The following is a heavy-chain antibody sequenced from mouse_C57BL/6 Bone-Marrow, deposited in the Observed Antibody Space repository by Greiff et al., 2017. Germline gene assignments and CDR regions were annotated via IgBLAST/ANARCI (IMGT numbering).Heavy chain of an antibody. Sequence: VQLKESGAELVKPGASVKLSCTASGFNIKDYYMHWVKQRTEQGLEWIGRIDPEDGETKYAPKLQGKATITADTSYNTAYLQLSSLPSEDTAVYYCACGFYYDYPAWFAYWGQGTLGTVSA. J-gene: IGHJ3*01. CDR2: IDPEDGET. D-gene: IGHD2-4*01. V-gene: IGHV14-2*01. CDR3: ACGFYYDYPAWFAY. CDR1: GFNIKDYY.